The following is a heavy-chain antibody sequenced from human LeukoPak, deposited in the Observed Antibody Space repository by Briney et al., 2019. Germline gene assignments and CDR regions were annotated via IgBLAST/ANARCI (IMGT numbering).Heavy chain of an antibody. Sequence: PGGSLRLSCAASGFNFTTYGMHWVRQAPGKGLEWVALVWYDGTIKYYADFVKGRFTISRDNSKNTLFLQMSSLRAEDTALYYCARGGRGASNWTPYNWFDPWGQGTLVTVSS. D-gene: IGHD3/OR15-3a*01. CDR2: VWYDGTIK. J-gene: IGHJ5*02. CDR1: GFNFTTYG. V-gene: IGHV3-33*01. CDR3: ARGGRGASNWTPYNWFDP.